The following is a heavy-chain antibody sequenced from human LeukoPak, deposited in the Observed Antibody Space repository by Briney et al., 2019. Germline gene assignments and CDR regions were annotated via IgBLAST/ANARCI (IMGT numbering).Heavy chain of an antibody. V-gene: IGHV4-39*07. D-gene: IGHD3-16*01. J-gene: IGHJ6*03. CDR1: GGSISSNSYS. CDR2: MSYSGST. CDR3: ARETSQKGAHYMDV. Sequence: SETLSLTCTVSGGSISSNSYSWGWIRQPPGKGLEWIASMSYSGSTYYNPSLKSRVTISVDTSRNQFSLKLSSVTAADTAVYYCARETSQKGAHYMDVWGKGTTVTISS.